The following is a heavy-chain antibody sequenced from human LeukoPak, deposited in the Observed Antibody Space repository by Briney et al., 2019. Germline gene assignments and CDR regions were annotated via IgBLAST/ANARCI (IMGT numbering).Heavy chain of an antibody. J-gene: IGHJ5*02. Sequence: PSETLSLTCSVSGGSISSGDYNWGWIRQPPGKGLGWLGSISYSGSTNYNPSLKSRVTISGDTPKNHFSLKLTSVTAADTAVYYCARTPGIVVEGWFDVWGQGTLVTVSS. CDR3: ARTPGIVVEGWFDV. CDR1: GGSISSGDYN. V-gene: IGHV4-39*02. D-gene: IGHD2-2*01. CDR2: ISYSGST.